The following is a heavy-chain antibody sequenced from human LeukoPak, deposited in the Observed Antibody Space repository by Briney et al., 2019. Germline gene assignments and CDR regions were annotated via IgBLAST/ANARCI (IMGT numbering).Heavy chain of an antibody. CDR1: GGSISSSSYY. CDR3: ARDRIVGATSVSDY. D-gene: IGHD1-26*01. J-gene: IGHJ4*02. Sequence: PSETLSLTCTVSGGSISSSSYYWGWIRQPPGKGLEWIGSIYYSGSTYYNPSLKSRVTISVDTSKNQFSLKLSSVTAADTAVYYCARDRIVGATSVSDYWGQGTLVTVSS. V-gene: IGHV4-39*07. CDR2: IYYSGST.